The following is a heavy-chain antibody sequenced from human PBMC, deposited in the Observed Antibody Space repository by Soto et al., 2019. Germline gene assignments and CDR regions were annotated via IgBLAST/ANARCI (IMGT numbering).Heavy chain of an antibody. CDR1: GGSISSGDYY. V-gene: IGHV4-30-4*01. J-gene: IGHJ5*02. CDR2: IHDSGST. D-gene: IGHD3-10*01. CDR3: ARNYGSGNWFDP. Sequence: QVQLQESGPGLVKPSQTPSLTCTVSGGSISSGDYYWSWIRQAPGKGLEWIGYIHDSGSTYYNPSLKGRGTISRDTSKNQFSLKLSSMTAADTAVYYCARNYGSGNWFDPWGQGTLVTVSS.